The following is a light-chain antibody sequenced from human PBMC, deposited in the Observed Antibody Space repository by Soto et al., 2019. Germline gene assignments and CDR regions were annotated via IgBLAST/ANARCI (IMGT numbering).Light chain of an antibody. CDR1: KGMSTY. Sequence: IQLTQSPASLSASVGDRVTIACRASKGMSTYLAWYQQKPGKAPNLLIYAAATLQSGVPSRFSGSGSGTDFTLTISSLQPEDFATYYCQQLHSYPYTFGQGTKLVI. CDR3: QQLHSYPYT. CDR2: AAA. V-gene: IGKV1-9*01. J-gene: IGKJ2*01.